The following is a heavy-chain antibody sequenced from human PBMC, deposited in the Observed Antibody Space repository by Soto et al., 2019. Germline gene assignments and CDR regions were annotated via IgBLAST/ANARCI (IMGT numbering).Heavy chain of an antibody. Sequence: ASVKVSCKASGYTFTSYGISWVRQAPGQGLEWMGWISAYNGNTNYAQKLQGRVTMTTDTSTSTAYMELRSLRSDDTAVYYCARDGGTIFGVVINPVHWFRPWGQGTLVTVSS. J-gene: IGHJ5*02. CDR2: ISAYNGNT. CDR3: ARDGGTIFGVVINPVHWFRP. V-gene: IGHV1-18*01. D-gene: IGHD3-3*01. CDR1: GYTFTSYG.